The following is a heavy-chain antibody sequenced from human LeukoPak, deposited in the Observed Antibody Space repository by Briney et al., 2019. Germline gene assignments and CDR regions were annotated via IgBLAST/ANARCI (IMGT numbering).Heavy chain of an antibody. CDR3: ASRRVAAAGGNWFDP. CDR1: GFTFDDYA. V-gene: IGHV3-23*01. Sequence: GGSLRLSCAASGFTFDDYAMHWVRQAPGKGLEWVSGISWNSGGSTYYADSVKGRFTISRDNSKNTLYLQMNSLRAEDTAVYYCASRRVAAAGGNWFDPWGQGTLVTVSS. D-gene: IGHD6-13*01. CDR2: ISWNSGGST. J-gene: IGHJ5*02.